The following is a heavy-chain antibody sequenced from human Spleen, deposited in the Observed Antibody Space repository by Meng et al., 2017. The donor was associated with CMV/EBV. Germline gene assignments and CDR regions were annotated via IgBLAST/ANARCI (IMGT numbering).Heavy chain of an antibody. CDR2: ISGSGGNT. CDR3: ARDLGSSGPNGMDV. Sequence: GESLKISCAASGFTLSTYAMSWVRQAPGEGLQWVSAISGSGGNTYYADSVKGRFTISRDNSKNTLYLQMNSLRAEDTAVYYCARDLGSSGPNGMDVWGQGTTVTVSS. J-gene: IGHJ6*02. D-gene: IGHD6-6*01. V-gene: IGHV3-23*01. CDR1: GFTLSTYA.